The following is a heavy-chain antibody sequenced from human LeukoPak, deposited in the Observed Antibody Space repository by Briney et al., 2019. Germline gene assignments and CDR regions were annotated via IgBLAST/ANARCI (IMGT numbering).Heavy chain of an antibody. CDR1: GGSFSGYY. D-gene: IGHD2-2*01. V-gene: IGHV4-34*01. CDR3: ARTWAYCSSTSCYRGPNWFDP. CDR2: INHSGST. J-gene: IGHJ5*02. Sequence: NPSETLSLTCAVYGGSFSGYYWSWIRQPPGKWLEWIGEINHSGSTNYNPSLKSRVTISVDTSKNQLSLKLSSVAAADTAVYYCARTWAYCSSTSCYRGPNWFDPWGQGTLVTVSS.